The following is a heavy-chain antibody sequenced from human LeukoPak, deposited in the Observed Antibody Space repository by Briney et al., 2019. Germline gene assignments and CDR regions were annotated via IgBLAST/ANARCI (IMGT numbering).Heavy chain of an antibody. J-gene: IGHJ4*02. CDR3: ARGSPRPASSNDY. CDR2: IYTSGST. D-gene: IGHD6-6*01. V-gene: IGHV4-4*07. Sequence: SETLSLTCTVSGVSISNYYWSWIRQPAGKGLQWIGRIYTSGSTKYNPSLKSRVTISVDKSKNQFSLKLSSVTAADTAVYYCARGSPRPASSNDYWGQGTLVTVSS. CDR1: GVSISNYY.